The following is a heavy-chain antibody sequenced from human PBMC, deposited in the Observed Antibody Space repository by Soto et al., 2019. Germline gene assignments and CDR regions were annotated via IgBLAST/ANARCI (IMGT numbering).Heavy chain of an antibody. V-gene: IGHV4-34*01. CDR1: GGSFSGYQ. J-gene: IGHJ6*03. Sequence: QVQLQQWGAGLLKPSETLSLTCAVYGGSFSGYQWPSIRQTPGKGLEWIGEINDSGNINYNPSLKSRVTILLDTPKKQISLKLSSVTAADSAVYYCARGLILWFGELSRRGGYYYYMDVWGKGTTVTVSS. CDR3: ARGLILWFGELSRRGGYYYYMDV. CDR2: INDSGNI. D-gene: IGHD3-10*01.